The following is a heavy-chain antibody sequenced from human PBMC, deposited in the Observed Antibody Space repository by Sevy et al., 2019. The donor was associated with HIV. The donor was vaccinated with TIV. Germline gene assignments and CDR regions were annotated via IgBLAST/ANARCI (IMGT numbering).Heavy chain of an antibody. CDR1: GGSITSLY. Sequence: SETLFLTCTVSGGSITSLYWNWIRQPPGKGLEWIANIYYNGHINYNPSLKSRVTLSLDTSKNQFSLRLSSVAAADTAMYYCAGENAWGRGYSWGQGTLVTVSS. V-gene: IGHV4-59*08. CDR3: AGENAWGRGYS. D-gene: IGHD1-26*01. CDR2: IYYNGHI. J-gene: IGHJ4*02.